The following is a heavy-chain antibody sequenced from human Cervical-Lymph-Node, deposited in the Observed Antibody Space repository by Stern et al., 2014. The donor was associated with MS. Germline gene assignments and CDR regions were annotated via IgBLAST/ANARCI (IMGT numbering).Heavy chain of an antibody. CDR1: GGSFSSSNW. CDR3: AREGYSSSYDAFDI. D-gene: IGHD6-6*01. Sequence: QLQLQESGPGLVKPSGSLSLTCAASGGSFSSSNWRWLVRPPPREVQWWVGESYHSGSTNYTPSLKGRVTISADKPTNQTYLKLSLVTAADAAVYYCAREGYSSSYDAFDIWGQGTMVTVSS. J-gene: IGHJ3*02. CDR2: SYHSGST. V-gene: IGHV4-4*02.